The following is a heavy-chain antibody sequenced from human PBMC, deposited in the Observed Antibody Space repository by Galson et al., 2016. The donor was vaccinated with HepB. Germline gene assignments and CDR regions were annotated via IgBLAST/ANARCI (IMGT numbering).Heavy chain of an antibody. CDR2: ISSGGHTM. Sequence: SLRLSCAASGPFSDYFMSWIRQAPGKGLEWISYISSGGHTMYYADSVEGRFTISRDDAKNSLYLQMTSLRAEDTAVYYCARSVEGAGTFDFWGQGTLVTVSS. CDR3: ARSVEGAGTFDF. CDR1: GPFSDYF. V-gene: IGHV3-11*01. J-gene: IGHJ4*02. D-gene: IGHD1-1*01.